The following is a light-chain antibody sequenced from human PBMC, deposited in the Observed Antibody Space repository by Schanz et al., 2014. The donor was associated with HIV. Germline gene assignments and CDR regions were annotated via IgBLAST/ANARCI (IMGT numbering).Light chain of an antibody. CDR1: SSDVGGYKY. Sequence: QSALTQPPSASGSPGQSVTISCTGTSSDVGGYKYVSWYQQHPGKAPKLMIYEVNQRPSGVPDRFSGSKSGNTASLTVSGLQAEDEADYYCQTYDSSRNVVFGGGTKLTVL. CDR2: EVN. CDR3: QTYDSSRNVV. V-gene: IGLV2-8*01. J-gene: IGLJ2*01.